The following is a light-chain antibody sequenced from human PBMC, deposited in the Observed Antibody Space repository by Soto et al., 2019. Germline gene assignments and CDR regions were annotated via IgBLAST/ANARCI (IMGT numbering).Light chain of an antibody. CDR1: QSVSSGY. V-gene: IGKV3-20*01. CDR2: GAS. Sequence: EIVMTQSPVTLSVSPGGRATLSCRASQSVSSGYFAWYQHKPGQAPRLLIYGASSRATGTPDRFSGSGSGTDFTLTISRLEPEDFAVYYCQQYGSSPTFGQGTRLEI. CDR3: QQYGSSPT. J-gene: IGKJ5*01.